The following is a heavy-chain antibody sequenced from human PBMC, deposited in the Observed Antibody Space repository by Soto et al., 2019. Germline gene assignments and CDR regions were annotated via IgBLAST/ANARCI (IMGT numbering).Heavy chain of an antibody. CDR1: GASLSSISYY. J-gene: IGHJ4*02. V-gene: IGHV4-39*01. Sequence: SETLSLTCTVSGASLSSISYYWGWIRQPPGKGLEWVGSIFFTGNIYYNPSLKSRVTVSVDTSRNQFSLMVNSVTAADTAVYYCASRHCSGGRCYNRRFDSCGQGALGTGS. CDR3: ASRHCSGGRCYNRRFDS. CDR2: IFFTGNI. D-gene: IGHD2-15*01.